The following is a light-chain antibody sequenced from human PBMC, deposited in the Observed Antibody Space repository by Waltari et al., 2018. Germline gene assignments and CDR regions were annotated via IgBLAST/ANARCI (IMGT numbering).Light chain of an antibody. CDR1: QSVSSN. Sequence: EIVMTQSPATLSVSPGERATLPCTASQSVSSNLAWYQQRPGQAPRLLIYGASTRATGIPARFSGSGSGTEFTLTISSMQSEDFAVYYCQQYNNWPPYTFGQGTKLEIK. CDR2: GAS. CDR3: QQYNNWPPYT. J-gene: IGKJ2*01. V-gene: IGKV3-15*01.